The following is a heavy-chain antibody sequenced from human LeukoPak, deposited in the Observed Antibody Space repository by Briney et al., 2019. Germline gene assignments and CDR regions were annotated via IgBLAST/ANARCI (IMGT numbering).Heavy chain of an antibody. CDR1: GFTFSSYS. D-gene: IGHD1-1*01. V-gene: IGHV3-21*04. CDR2: ISSSSSYI. Sequence: TGGSLRLSCAASGFTFSSYSMNWVRQAPGKGLEWVSSISSSSSYIYYADSVKGRFTISRDNAKNSLYLQMNSLRAEDTAVYYCAKSLETKWYMDVWGKGTTVTISS. CDR3: AKSLETKWYMDV. J-gene: IGHJ6*03.